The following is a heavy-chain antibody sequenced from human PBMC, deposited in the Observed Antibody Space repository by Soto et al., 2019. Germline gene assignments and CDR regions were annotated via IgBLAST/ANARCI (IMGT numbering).Heavy chain of an antibody. Sequence: ASVKVSCKASGGTFSSYAISWVRQAPGQGLEWMGGIIPIFGTANYAQKFQGRVTITADKSTSTAYMELSSLRSEDTAVYYCAREVRYSSSSGPYYYYCGMDVLGQGTTVTVSS. CDR2: IIPIFGTA. CDR1: GGTFSSYA. D-gene: IGHD6-6*01. V-gene: IGHV1-69*06. J-gene: IGHJ6*02. CDR3: AREVRYSSSSGPYYYYCGMDV.